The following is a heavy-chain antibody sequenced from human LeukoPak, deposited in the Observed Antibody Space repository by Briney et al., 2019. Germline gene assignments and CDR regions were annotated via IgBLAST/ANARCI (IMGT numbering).Heavy chain of an antibody. CDR2: IKQDGSEK. CDR3: ARGYSSSWYYFDY. J-gene: IGHJ4*02. Sequence: GGSLRLSCAASRFTFSSYWMSWVRQAPGKGLEWVANIKQDGSEKYYVDSVKGRFTISRDNAKNSLYLQMNSLRAEDTAVYYCARGYSSSWYYFDYWGQGTLVTVSS. V-gene: IGHV3-7*04. D-gene: IGHD6-13*01. CDR1: RFTFSSYW.